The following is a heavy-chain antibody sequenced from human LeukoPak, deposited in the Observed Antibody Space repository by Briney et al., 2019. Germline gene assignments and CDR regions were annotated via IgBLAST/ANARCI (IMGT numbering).Heavy chain of an antibody. Sequence: GGSLRLSCAVSGFTLSNYWMHWVRQAQGKGLVWVSRINPDGSSTIYADSVKGRFTISRDNAKNTLYLQMNSLRVEDTAVYYCTRMVTTLRDWGQGTLVTVSS. J-gene: IGHJ4*02. CDR1: GFTLSNYW. V-gene: IGHV3-74*01. CDR2: INPDGSST. D-gene: IGHD4-17*01. CDR3: TRMVTTLRD.